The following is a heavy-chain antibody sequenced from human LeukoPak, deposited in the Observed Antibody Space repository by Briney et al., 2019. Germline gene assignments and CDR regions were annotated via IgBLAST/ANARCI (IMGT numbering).Heavy chain of an antibody. CDR1: GGSISSGGYY. V-gene: IGHV4-31*03. J-gene: IGHJ4*02. CDR3: ASRYCSGGSCGWYFDY. CDR2: IYYSGST. D-gene: IGHD2-15*01. Sequence: SQTLSPTCTVSGGSISSGGYYWSWIRQHPGKGLEWIGYIYYSGSTYYNPSLKSRVTISVDTSKNQFSLKLSSVTAADTAVYYCASRYCSGGSCGWYFDYWGQGTLVTVSS.